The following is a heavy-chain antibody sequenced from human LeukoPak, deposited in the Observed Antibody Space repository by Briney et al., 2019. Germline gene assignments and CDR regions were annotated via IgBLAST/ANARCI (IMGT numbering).Heavy chain of an antibody. CDR1: GFTFSSYA. CDR2: ISGSGGST. D-gene: IGHD3-9*01. Sequence: GGSLRLSCAASGFTFSSYAMSWVRQAPGKGLEWVSAISGSGGSTYYADSVKGRFTISRDNSKNTLYLQMNSLRAEDTAVYYCARDDDILTGLGDWGQGTLVTVSS. J-gene: IGHJ4*02. CDR3: ARDDDILTGLGD. V-gene: IGHV3-23*01.